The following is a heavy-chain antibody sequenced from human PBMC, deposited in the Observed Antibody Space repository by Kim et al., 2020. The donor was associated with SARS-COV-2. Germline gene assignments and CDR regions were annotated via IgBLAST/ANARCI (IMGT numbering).Heavy chain of an antibody. D-gene: IGHD3-16*01. CDR3: AREGLGAPRYYGMDV. Sequence: QKFQGRVTMTRDTSISTAYMELSRLRSDDTVVYYCAREGLGAPRYYGMDVWGQGTTVTVSS. V-gene: IGHV1-2*05. J-gene: IGHJ6*02.